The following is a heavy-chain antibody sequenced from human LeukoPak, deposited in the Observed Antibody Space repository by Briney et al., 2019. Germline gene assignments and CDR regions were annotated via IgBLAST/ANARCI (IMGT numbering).Heavy chain of an antibody. Sequence: PSETLSLTCTVPGGSISSYYWSWIRQPPGKGLEWIGYIYYSGSTNYNPSLKSRVTISVDTSKNQFSLKLSSVTAADTAVYYCASQRIVGAFDYWGQGTLVTVSS. J-gene: IGHJ4*02. CDR2: IYYSGST. D-gene: IGHD1-26*01. V-gene: IGHV4-59*01. CDR1: GGSISSYY. CDR3: ASQRIVGAFDY.